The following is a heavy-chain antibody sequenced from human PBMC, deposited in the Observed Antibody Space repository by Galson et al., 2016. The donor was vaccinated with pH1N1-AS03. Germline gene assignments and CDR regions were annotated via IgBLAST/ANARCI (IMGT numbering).Heavy chain of an antibody. V-gene: IGHV3-23*01. CDR2: ISGSGGNT. CDR3: AKASVAAAPSSYYYAMDV. D-gene: IGHD2-15*01. Sequence: SLRLSCAASGFTFSTYAMSWVRQAPGKGLEWVSAISGSGGNTLHADSVKGRFTISRDNSTNTLYLQMNSLRAEHPAIYFCAKASVAAAPSSYYYAMDVWGQGTTVTVSS. CDR1: GFTFSTYA. J-gene: IGHJ6*02.